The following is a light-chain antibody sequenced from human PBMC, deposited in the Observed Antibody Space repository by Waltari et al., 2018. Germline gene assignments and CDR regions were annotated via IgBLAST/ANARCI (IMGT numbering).Light chain of an antibody. V-gene: IGKV3-11*01. CDR2: DAS. J-gene: IGKJ2*01. CDR3: QQRSKWPRT. Sequence: EIVLTQSPATLSLSPGERATLPCRASQSVNIYLAWYQQKPCQSPRLLIYDASNRATGIPARFSGSGSGTDFTLTISSLEPEDFAVYYCQQRSKWPRTFGQGTKLEIK. CDR1: QSVNIY.